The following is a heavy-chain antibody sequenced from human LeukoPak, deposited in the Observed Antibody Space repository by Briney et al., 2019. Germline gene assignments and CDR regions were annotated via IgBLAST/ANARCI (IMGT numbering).Heavy chain of an antibody. CDR2: IYYSGST. J-gene: IGHJ4*02. CDR3: ARETGRGAVDY. V-gene: IGHV4-59*01. CDR1: GGSISSYY. D-gene: IGHD3-10*01. Sequence: SETLSLTCTVSGGSISSYYWSWIRQPPGKGLEWIGYIYYSGSTNYNPSLKSRVTISVDTSKNQFSLKLSSVTAADTAVYYCARETGRGAVDYWGQGTLVTVSS.